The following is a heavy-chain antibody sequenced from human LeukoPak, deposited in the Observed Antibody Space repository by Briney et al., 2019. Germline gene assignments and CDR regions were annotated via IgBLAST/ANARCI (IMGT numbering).Heavy chain of an antibody. CDR3: ASLTVVPARQYYFDY. CDR1: GGSISSSSYY. D-gene: IGHD2-2*01. V-gene: IGHV4-39*01. Sequence: PSETLSLTCTVSGGSISSSSYYWGWIRQPPGKGLEWIGSIYYSGSTYYNPSLKSRVTISVDTSKNQFFLKLSSVTAADTAVYYCASLTVVPARQYYFDYWGQGTLVTVSS. CDR2: IYYSGST. J-gene: IGHJ4*02.